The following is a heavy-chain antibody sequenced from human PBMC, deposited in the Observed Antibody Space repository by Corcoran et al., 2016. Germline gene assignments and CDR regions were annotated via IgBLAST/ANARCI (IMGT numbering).Heavy chain of an antibody. CDR2: IYYSGST. CDR1: GGSVSSGSYY. J-gene: IGHJ4*02. Sequence: QVQLQESGPGLVKPSETLSLTCTVSGGSVSSGSYYWSWIRQPPGKGLEWIGYIYYSGSTNYNPSLKSRVTISVDTSKNQFSLKLSSVTAADTAVYYCARDRCTNGVCYNFDYWGQGTLVTVSS. CDR3: ARDRCTNGVCYNFDY. D-gene: IGHD2-8*01. V-gene: IGHV4-61*01.